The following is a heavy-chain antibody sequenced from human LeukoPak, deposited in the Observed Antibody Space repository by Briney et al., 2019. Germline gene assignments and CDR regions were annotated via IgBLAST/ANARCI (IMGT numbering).Heavy chain of an antibody. Sequence: GGSLRLSCAASGFTFSSYWIHWVRQAPGKGLVWVSRIHSDGRSTSYADSVKGRFTISRDNAKNTLYLQMNSLRAEDTAVYYCARGGLRGASANPFDYWGQGTLVTVSS. J-gene: IGHJ4*02. CDR2: IHSDGRST. D-gene: IGHD3-10*01. CDR3: ARGGLRGASANPFDY. CDR1: GFTFSSYW. V-gene: IGHV3-74*01.